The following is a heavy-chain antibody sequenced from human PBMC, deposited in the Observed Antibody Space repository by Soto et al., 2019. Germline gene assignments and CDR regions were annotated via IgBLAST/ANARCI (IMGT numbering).Heavy chain of an antibody. CDR1: GFTFSSYA. J-gene: IGHJ6*02. Sequence: PGEALILSYAASGFTFSSYAMSWVRRTPGRGLECVSAIDRSGTNTNYVDSVKGRFTISRDNSQNTLYLKMNSLRAEDTAVYFCSGRRRNWSYQYFGMDVWGLGTTVTVSS. CDR2: IDRSGTNT. V-gene: IGHV3-23*01. D-gene: IGHD6-13*01. CDR3: SGRRRNWSYQYFGMDV.